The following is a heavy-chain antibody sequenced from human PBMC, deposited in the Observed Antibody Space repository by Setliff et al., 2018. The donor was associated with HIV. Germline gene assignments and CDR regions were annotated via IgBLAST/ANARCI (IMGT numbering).Heavy chain of an antibody. CDR2: IKEDGSEK. CDR1: GFTFSNYW. J-gene: IGHJ4*02. Sequence: GGSLRLSCAASGFTFSNYWMTWVRQAPGKGLEWVANIKEDGSEKYYVDSVKGRFTISRDNAKNSLYLQMNSLRAEDTAVYYCSRDFEGNSLGYWGQGALVTVSS. V-gene: IGHV3-7*01. D-gene: IGHD2-21*01. CDR3: SRDFEGNSLGY.